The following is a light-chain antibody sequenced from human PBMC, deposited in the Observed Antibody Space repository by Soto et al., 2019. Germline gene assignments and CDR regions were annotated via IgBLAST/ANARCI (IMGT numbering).Light chain of an antibody. CDR3: QSSDSSLSGSL. CDR1: SSNIGAGYD. Sequence: QSVLTQPPSVSGAPGQRVTSSCTGSSSNIGAGYDVHWYQHLPVTAPKLVISGDTNRPSRVPDRFSGSKSGTSASVAITGLNAEDEAHYYCQSSDSSLSGSLFGGGTKLTVL. J-gene: IGLJ2*01. V-gene: IGLV1-40*01. CDR2: GDT.